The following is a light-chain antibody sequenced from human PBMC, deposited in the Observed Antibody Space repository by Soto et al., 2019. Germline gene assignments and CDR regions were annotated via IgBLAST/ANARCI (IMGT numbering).Light chain of an antibody. Sequence: VLTQPPSVSGAPGQRVPISCTGSSSNIGAGYDVHWYQQLPGTAPKLLIYGNSNRPSGVPDRFSGSKSGTSASLAITGLQAEDEADYYCQSYDSSLSALFGGGTKLTVL. J-gene: IGLJ3*02. CDR3: QSYDSSLSAL. V-gene: IGLV1-40*01. CDR2: GNS. CDR1: SSNIGAGYD.